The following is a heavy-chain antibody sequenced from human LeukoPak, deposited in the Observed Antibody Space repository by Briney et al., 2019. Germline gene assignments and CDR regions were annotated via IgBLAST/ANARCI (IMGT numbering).Heavy chain of an antibody. J-gene: IGHJ4*02. V-gene: IGHV4-59*01. CDR2: ISYTGST. D-gene: IGHD6-13*01. CDR3: AREGYSSNRYDY. CDR1: GGSLSSDN. Sequence: SRPRSLTCTDTGGSLSSDNWAWIRQPPGQEQKWIGYISYTGSTNYNPSLKSRVTISVDTSKNQFSLKLRSVTAADTAVYYCAREGYSSNRYDYWGQGTLVIVSS.